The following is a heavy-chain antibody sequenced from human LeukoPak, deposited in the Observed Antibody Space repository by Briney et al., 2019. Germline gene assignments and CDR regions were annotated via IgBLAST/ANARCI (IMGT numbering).Heavy chain of an antibody. J-gene: IGHJ4*02. CDR3: VKTFRYCSGGSCQDY. CDR2: IGSNGGSI. CDR1: GFTFSSYA. D-gene: IGHD2-15*01. Sequence: GGSLRLSCSASGFTFSSYAMHWVRQAPGKGLEYVSVIGSNGGSIYYADSVKGRFTISRDNSKNTLYLQMSSLRAEDTAVYYCVKTFRYCSGGSCQDYWGQGTWSPSPQ. V-gene: IGHV3-64D*06.